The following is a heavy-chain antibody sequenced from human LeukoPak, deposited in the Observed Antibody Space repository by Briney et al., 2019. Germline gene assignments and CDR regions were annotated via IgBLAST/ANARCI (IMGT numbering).Heavy chain of an antibody. D-gene: IGHD3-3*01. V-gene: IGHV4-59*01. J-gene: IGHJ6*03. CDR3: ARDSGIFWSGYPTNNYYYYYMDV. CDR2: IYYSGST. Sequence: SETLSLTCTVSGGSISSYYWSWIRQPPGKGLEWIGYIYYSGSTNYNPSLKSRVTISVDTSKNQFSLKLSSVTAADTAVYYCARDSGIFWSGYPTNNYYYYYMDVWGKGTTVTVSS. CDR1: GGSISSYY.